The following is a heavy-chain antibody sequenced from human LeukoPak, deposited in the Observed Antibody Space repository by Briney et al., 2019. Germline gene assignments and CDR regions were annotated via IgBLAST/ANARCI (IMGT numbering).Heavy chain of an antibody. CDR2: IWYDGSNK. CDR1: GFTFSSYA. D-gene: IGHD3-9*01. CDR3: ATPGYTPDY. V-gene: IGHV3-33*03. Sequence: GGSLRLSCAASGFTFSSYAMSWVRQAPGKGLEWVAVIWYDGSNKYYADSVKGRFTISRDNAKNSLYLQMNSLRAEDTAVYYCATPGYTPDYWGQGTLVTVSS. J-gene: IGHJ4*02.